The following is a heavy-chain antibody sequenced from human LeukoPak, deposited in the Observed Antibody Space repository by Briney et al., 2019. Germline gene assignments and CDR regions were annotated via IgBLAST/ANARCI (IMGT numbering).Heavy chain of an antibody. CDR2: IRTKATNYAP. Sequence: GGSLRLSCAASGFTFSDSPMHWVRQASGKGLEWVGRIRTKATNYAPAYAASVKGRFTISRDDSKSTTYLQMNSLETEDTAVYYCTREGCGATNCYTNDYWGQGTLVTVSS. D-gene: IGHD2-2*02. CDR3: TREGCGATNCYTNDY. CDR1: GFTFSDSP. J-gene: IGHJ4*02. V-gene: IGHV3-73*01.